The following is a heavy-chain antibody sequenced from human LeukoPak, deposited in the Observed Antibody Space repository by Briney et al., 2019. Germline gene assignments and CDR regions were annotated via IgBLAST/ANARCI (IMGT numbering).Heavy chain of an antibody. CDR1: GGSISSSSYY. J-gene: IGHJ4*02. V-gene: IGHV4-39*07. D-gene: IGHD3-3*01. CDR3: AREGSWSGYDSFDY. Sequence: SETLSLTCTVSGGSISSSSYYWGWIRQPPGKGLEWIGSIYYSGSTYYNPSLKSRVTISVDTSKNQFSLKLSSVTAADTAVYYCAREGSWSGYDSFDYWGQGTLVTVSS. CDR2: IYYSGST.